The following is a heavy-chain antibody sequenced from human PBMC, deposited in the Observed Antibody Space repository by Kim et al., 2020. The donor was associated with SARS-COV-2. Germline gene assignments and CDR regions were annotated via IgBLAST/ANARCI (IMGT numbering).Heavy chain of an antibody. Sequence: ASVKVSCKTSGYTFTTYDINWVRQATGQGLEWMGWMNPNTGNTGYAQKFQGRVTMTRDTSTGTAYMELISLKSDDTAVYYCTRGPALRSYFDYWGQGTLVTVSS. CDR3: TRGPALRSYFDY. J-gene: IGHJ4*02. V-gene: IGHV1-8*01. D-gene: IGHD4-17*01. CDR1: GYTFTTYD. CDR2: MNPNTGNT.